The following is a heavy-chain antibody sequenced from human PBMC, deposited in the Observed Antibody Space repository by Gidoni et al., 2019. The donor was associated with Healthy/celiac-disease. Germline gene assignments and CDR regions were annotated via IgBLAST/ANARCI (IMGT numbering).Heavy chain of an antibody. Sequence: QVQLQESGLGLVKPAQTLSRTCTVSGGTISSGSYYWSWIRQPAGKGLEWIGRIYTSGRTNYNPFLKSRVTMPVDTSKNQFSLKLSSVTAADTAVYYCASENTGNYLPSYWGQGTLVTVSS. V-gene: IGHV4-61*02. J-gene: IGHJ4*02. D-gene: IGHD4-4*01. CDR2: IYTSGRT. CDR1: GGTISSGSYY. CDR3: ASENTGNYLPSY.